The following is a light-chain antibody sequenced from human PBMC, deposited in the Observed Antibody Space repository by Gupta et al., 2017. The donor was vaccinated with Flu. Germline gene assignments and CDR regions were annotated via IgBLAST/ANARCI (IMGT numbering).Light chain of an antibody. CDR2: YAS. CDR1: QNIGGA. Sequence: EIVLTQSPDFQSVTPKEKVTITCRASQNIGGALHWYQQKPDQSPKLLIKYASQSFSGVPSRFSGRGSGTDFTLTINSLEPEDAATYYCQQSSDLPWTFGQGTKVEIK. CDR3: QQSSDLPWT. V-gene: IGKV6-21*01. J-gene: IGKJ1*01.